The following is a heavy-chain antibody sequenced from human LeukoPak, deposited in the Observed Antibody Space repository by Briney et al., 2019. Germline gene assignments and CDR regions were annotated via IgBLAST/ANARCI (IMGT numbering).Heavy chain of an antibody. V-gene: IGHV4-59*08. CDR2: IYYNGDT. Sequence: SETLSLTCIVSGGSISGYHWGWVRQPPGKGLEYISFIYYNGDTNYNPSLKSRVTKSVDTSKNQFSLKLSSVTAADTAVYYCARLGDCGHDCYSHDYWGQGTLVTVSS. CDR3: ARLGDCGHDCYSHDY. CDR1: GGSISGYH. D-gene: IGHD2-21*01. J-gene: IGHJ4*02.